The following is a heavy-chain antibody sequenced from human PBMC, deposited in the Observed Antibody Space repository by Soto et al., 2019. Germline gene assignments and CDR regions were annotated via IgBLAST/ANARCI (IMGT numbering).Heavy chain of an antibody. D-gene: IGHD3-10*01. CDR2: VNPIISMS. CDR3: ATSYGSGYRAFDY. CDR1: GDTFSFYT. J-gene: IGHJ4*02. V-gene: IGHV1-69*02. Sequence: QVQLVQSGAELKKPGSSVKVSCKASGDTFSFYTINWVRQAPGLGLEWMGRVNPIISMSNYAQKFQGRVTMTEDKSTSTAYMELRSLRAEDTAFYYCATSYGSGYRAFDYWGQGALVTVSS.